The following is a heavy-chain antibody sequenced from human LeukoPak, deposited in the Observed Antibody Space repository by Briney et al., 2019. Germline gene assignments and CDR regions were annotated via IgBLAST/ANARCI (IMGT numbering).Heavy chain of an antibody. J-gene: IGHJ4*02. Sequence: PGGSLGLSCAASGFTFSSYGMHWVRQAPGKGLEWVAFIRYDGSNKYYADSVKGRFTISRDNSKITLYLQMNSLRAEDTAVYYCAKAASYYGGNSGEFDYWGQGTLVTVSS. V-gene: IGHV3-30*02. CDR2: IRYDGSNK. CDR1: GFTFSSYG. D-gene: IGHD4-23*01. CDR3: AKAASYYGGNSGEFDY.